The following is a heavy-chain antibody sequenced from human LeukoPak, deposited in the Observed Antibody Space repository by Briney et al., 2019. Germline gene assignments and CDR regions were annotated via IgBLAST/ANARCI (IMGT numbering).Heavy chain of an antibody. CDR1: GFSFSDHA. J-gene: IGHJ4*02. Sequence: GGSLRLSCAASGFSFSDHAMNWVRQAPGKGLEWVANIKQDGSEKYYVDSVKGRFTISRDNAKNSLYLQMNSLRAEDTAVYYCASYCSGGSCYSGKRYFDYWGQGTLVTVSS. V-gene: IGHV3-7*01. D-gene: IGHD2-15*01. CDR3: ASYCSGGSCYSGKRYFDY. CDR2: IKQDGSEK.